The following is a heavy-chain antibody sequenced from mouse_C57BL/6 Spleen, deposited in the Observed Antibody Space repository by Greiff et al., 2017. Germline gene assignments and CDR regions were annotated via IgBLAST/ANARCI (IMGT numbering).Heavy chain of an antibody. J-gene: IGHJ4*01. Sequence: VQLKESGGGLVKPGGSLKLSCAASGFTFSSYAMSWVRQTPEKRLEWVATISAGGSYTYYPDNVKGRFTISRDNAKNNLYLQMSHLKSEDTAMYYCARDQRGYAMDYWGQGTSGTVSS. CDR1: GFTFSSYA. CDR3: ARDQRGYAMDY. V-gene: IGHV5-4*01. CDR2: ISAGGSYT.